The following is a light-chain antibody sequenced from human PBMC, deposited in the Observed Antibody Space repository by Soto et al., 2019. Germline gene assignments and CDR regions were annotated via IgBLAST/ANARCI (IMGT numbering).Light chain of an antibody. CDR2: AAS. V-gene: IGKV1-39*01. Sequence: DIQMTQSPSSLSASVGDRVTITCRASQGISTYLNCYQQKPGKAPKLLIYAASSLQSGVPPRFSGSGSETDFTLTISSLQPEDFATYSCQQGYSTTWTFGQGTKVDIK. CDR1: QGISTY. CDR3: QQGYSTTWT. J-gene: IGKJ1*01.